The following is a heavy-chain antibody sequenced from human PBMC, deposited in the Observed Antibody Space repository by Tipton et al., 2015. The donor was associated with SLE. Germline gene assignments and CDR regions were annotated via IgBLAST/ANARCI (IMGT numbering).Heavy chain of an antibody. V-gene: IGHV4-59*01. CDR1: GGSISSYF. J-gene: IGHJ4*02. Sequence: TLSLTCTVSGGSISSYFWSWIRQPPGKGLEWIGYIYYSGSTSYNPSLKSRVTISVDTSKNQFSLKLSSVTAADTAVYYCARDARGSSHFDYWGQGTLVTVSS. CDR2: IYYSGST. D-gene: IGHD2-15*01. CDR3: ARDARGSSHFDY.